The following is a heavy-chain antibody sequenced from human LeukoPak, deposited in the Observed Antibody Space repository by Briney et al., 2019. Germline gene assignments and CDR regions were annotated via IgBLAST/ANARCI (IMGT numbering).Heavy chain of an antibody. V-gene: IGHV1-69*05. D-gene: IGHD3-22*01. J-gene: IGHJ4*02. CDR3: ATPRATNDYYDTYSFDY. Sequence: SVKVSCKASGGTFSSYAISWVRQAPGQGLEWMGRIIPIFGTANYAQKFQGRLTITTDESRSTAYKELSSLRSEDTAVYYCATPRATNDYYDTYSFDYWGQGTLVTVSS. CDR2: IIPIFGTA. CDR1: GGTFSSYA.